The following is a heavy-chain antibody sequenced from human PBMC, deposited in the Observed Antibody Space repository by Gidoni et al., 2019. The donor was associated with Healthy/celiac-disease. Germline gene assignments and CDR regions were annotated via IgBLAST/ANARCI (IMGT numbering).Heavy chain of an antibody. J-gene: IGHJ3*02. Sequence: VQLVESGAGVVQPGRSLRLSCAASGFTFSSYGMHWVRQAPGKGREWVAVISYDGSNKYYADSVKGRFTISRDNSKNTLYLQMNSRRAEDTAVYYCAKDSDVWEQGGSAFDIWGQGTMVTVSS. V-gene: IGHV3-30*18. CDR3: AKDSDVWEQGGSAFDI. CDR2: ISYDGSNK. D-gene: IGHD1-26*01. CDR1: GFTFSSYG.